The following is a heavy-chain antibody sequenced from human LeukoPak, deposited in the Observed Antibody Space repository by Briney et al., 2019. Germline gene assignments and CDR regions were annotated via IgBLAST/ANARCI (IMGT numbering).Heavy chain of an antibody. CDR1: GSSFTSYW. J-gene: IGHJ2*01. Sequence: GESLRISCKGSGSSFTSYWIIWVRQLPGKGLEWMGRIDPSDSYTNYNPSFQGHVTISADKSIATAYLQWSSLQASDTAMYYCATQTAYWYFDLWGRGTLVTVSS. V-gene: IGHV5-10-1*01. CDR3: ATQTAYWYFDL. CDR2: IDPSDSYT.